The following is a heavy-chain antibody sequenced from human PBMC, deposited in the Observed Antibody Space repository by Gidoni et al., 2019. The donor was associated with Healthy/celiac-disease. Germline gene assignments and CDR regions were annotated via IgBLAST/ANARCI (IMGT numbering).Heavy chain of an antibody. D-gene: IGHD3-3*01. CDR2: IYTSGST. V-gene: IGHV4-61*02. J-gene: IGHJ2*01. CDR1: GASISSGSYY. CDR3: ARDRFTIFGVVTPGYFDL. Sequence: QVQLQESGPGLVKPSQTLSLTCTASGASISSGSYYWSWIRQPAGKGLEWIGRIYTSGSTNYNPSLKSRVTISVDTSKNQFSLKLSSVTAADTAVYYCARDRFTIFGVVTPGYFDLWGRGTLVTVSS.